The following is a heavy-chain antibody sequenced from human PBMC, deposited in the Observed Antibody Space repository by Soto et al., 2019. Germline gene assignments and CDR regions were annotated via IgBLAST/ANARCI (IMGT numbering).Heavy chain of an antibody. J-gene: IGHJ6*02. V-gene: IGHV3-23*01. D-gene: IGHD2-15*01. Sequence: GGSLRLSCAASGFTFSSYAMSWVRQAPGKGLEWVSAISGSGGSTYYADSVKGRFTISRDNSKNTLYLQMNSLRAEDTAVYYCAKDPNRCSGGSCYYYYYYGMDVWGQGTTVTVSS. CDR2: ISGSGGST. CDR1: GFTFSSYA. CDR3: AKDPNRCSGGSCYYYYYYGMDV.